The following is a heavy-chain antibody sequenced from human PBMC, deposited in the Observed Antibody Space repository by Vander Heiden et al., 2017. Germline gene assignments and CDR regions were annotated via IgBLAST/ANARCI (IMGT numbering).Heavy chain of an antibody. CDR2: ISYDGSNN. J-gene: IGHJ4*02. D-gene: IGHD3-10*01. Sequence: QVQLVESGGGVVQPGRSLRLSCAASGFTFSIYAMHWVRQAPGKGLEWVADISYDGSNNYYADSVKGRFTISRDNSNNTLYLQMNSLRAEDTAVYYCARGGAGAGLDYWGQGTLVTVSS. V-gene: IGHV3-30*01. CDR1: GFTFSIYA. CDR3: ARGGAGAGLDY.